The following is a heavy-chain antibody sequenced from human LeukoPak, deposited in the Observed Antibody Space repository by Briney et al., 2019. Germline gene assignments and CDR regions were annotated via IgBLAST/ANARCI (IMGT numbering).Heavy chain of an antibody. CDR2: INPSGGRT. V-gene: IGHV1-46*02. CDR3: ARDPGDGYNFFDY. Sequence: GASVKVSCKASGYTFNGYYIHWVRQAPGQGLEWMGIINPSGGRTSYAQTFQGRVTMTRDMSTSTVYMELSSLRSEDTAVYYCARDPGDGYNFFDYWGQGTLVTVSS. CDR1: GYTFNGYY. J-gene: IGHJ4*02. D-gene: IGHD5-24*01.